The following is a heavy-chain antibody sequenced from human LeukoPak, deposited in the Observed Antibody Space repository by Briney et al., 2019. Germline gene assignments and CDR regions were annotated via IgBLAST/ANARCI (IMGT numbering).Heavy chain of an antibody. CDR1: GDSIRSYY. CDR3: AREGSDESSLYLSSYYFDF. V-gene: IGHV4-4*07. D-gene: IGHD3-22*01. J-gene: IGHJ4*02. CDR2: IYSSGST. Sequence: PSETLSLTCSVSGDSIRSYYWTWLRQPAGKGLQWIGRIYSSGSTDYNPSLKSRVTMSVDKSKNQFSLKLSSVTAADTAVYYCAREGSDESSLYLSSYYFDFWGQGTLVTVSS.